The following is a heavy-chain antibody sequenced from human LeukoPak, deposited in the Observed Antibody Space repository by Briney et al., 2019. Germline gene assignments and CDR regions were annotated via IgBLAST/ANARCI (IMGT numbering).Heavy chain of an antibody. CDR1: GYTFTSYG. D-gene: IGHD2-2*01. Sequence: SVKVSCKASGYTFTSYGISWVRQAPGQGLEWMGGIIPIFGTANYAQKFQGRVTITTDESTSTAYMELSSLRSEDTAVYYCARGEHPAAGDAFDIWGQGTMVTVSS. V-gene: IGHV1-69*05. CDR2: IIPIFGTA. CDR3: ARGEHPAAGDAFDI. J-gene: IGHJ3*02.